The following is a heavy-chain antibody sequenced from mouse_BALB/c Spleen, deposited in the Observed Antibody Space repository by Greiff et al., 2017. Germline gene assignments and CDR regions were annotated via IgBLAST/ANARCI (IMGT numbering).Heavy chain of an antibody. CDR2: INSNGGST. D-gene: IGHD3-2*01. V-gene: IGHV5-6-3*01. J-gene: IGHJ3*01. CDR3: ARDLDSSGYPWFAY. Sequence: EVKLVESGGGLVQPGGSLKLSCAASGFTFSSYGMSWVRQTPDKRLELVATINSNGGSTYYPDSVKGRFTISRDNAKNTLYLQMSSLKSEDTAMYYCARDLDSSGYPWFAYWGQGTLVTVSA. CDR1: GFTFSSYG.